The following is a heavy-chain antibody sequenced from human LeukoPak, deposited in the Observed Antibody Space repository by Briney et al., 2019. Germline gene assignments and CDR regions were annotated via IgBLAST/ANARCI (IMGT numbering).Heavy chain of an antibody. CDR2: INHSGST. D-gene: IGHD3-9*01. V-gene: IGHV4-34*01. CDR3: ARGRDYDILTGYPRYFVY. Sequence: SETLSLTCAVYGGSFSGYYWSWIRQPLGKGLEWIGEINHSGSTNYNPSLKSRVTISVDTSKNQFSLKLSSVTAADTAVYYCARGRDYDILTGYPRYFVYWGQGTLVTVSS. CDR1: GGSFSGYY. J-gene: IGHJ4*02.